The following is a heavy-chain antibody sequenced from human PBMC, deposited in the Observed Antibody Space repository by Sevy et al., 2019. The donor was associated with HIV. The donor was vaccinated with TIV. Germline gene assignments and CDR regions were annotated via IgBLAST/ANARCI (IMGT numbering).Heavy chain of an antibody. V-gene: IGHV3-9*01. D-gene: IGHD2-21*02. CDR3: AKDINRGCDGVNCYSYYYSFYGLDV. CDR1: GFPFNDHA. J-gene: IGHJ6*02. Sequence: GGSLRLSCAASGFPFNDHAMHWVRQVPGKGLEWVSGVSWNSRYIGYADSVKGRFTISRDNARHVLYLEMNSLRPEDTALYYCAKDINRGCDGVNCYSYYYSFYGLDVWGQGTTVTVSS. CDR2: VSWNSRYI.